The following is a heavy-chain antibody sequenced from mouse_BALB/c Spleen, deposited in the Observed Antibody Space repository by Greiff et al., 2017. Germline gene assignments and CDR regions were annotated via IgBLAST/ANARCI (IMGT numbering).Heavy chain of an antibody. CDR3: ARRSSYYFDY. CDR2: IDPANGNT. CDR1: GFNIKDTY. Sequence: EVKVVESGAELVKPGASVKLSCTASGFNIKDTYMHWVKQRPEQGLEWIGRIDPANGNTKYDPKFQGKATITADTSSNTAYLQLSSLTSEDTAVYYCARRSSYYFDYWGQGTTLTVSS. J-gene: IGHJ2*01. D-gene: IGHD1-1*01. V-gene: IGHV14-3*02.